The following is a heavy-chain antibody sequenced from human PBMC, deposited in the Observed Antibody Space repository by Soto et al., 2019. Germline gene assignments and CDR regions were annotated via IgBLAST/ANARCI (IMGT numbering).Heavy chain of an antibody. V-gene: IGHV3-9*01. Sequence: GGSLRLSCAASGFTFDDYAMHWVRQAPGKGLEWVSGISWNSGSIGYADSVKGRFTISRDNAKNSLYLQMNSLRAEDTALYYCAKDWAVYGDSAYYFDYWGQGTLVTVSS. D-gene: IGHD4-17*01. J-gene: IGHJ4*02. CDR3: AKDWAVYGDSAYYFDY. CDR1: GFTFDDYA. CDR2: ISWNSGSI.